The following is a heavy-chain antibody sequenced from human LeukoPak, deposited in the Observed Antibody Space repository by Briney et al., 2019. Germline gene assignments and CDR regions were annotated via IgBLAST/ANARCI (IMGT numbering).Heavy chain of an antibody. CDR3: ARDYEDGSGGRFPYFDY. CDR1: GGSISSGGYY. CDR2: INYSGST. J-gene: IGHJ4*02. Sequence: SSETLSLTCTVSGGSISSGGYYWSWIRQPPGKGLEWIGYINYSGSTYYNPSLKSRVTISVDTSENQFSLKLSSVTAADTAVYYCARDYEDGSGGRFPYFDYWGQGTLVTVSS. D-gene: IGHD3-10*01. V-gene: IGHV4-30-4*08.